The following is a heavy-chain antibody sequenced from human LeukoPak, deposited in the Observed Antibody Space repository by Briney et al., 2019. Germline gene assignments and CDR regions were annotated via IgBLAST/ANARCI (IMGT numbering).Heavy chain of an antibody. D-gene: IGHD6-6*01. CDR2: VHHSGTA. V-gene: IGHV4-38-2*02. CDR1: GHSIFSKCYH. Sequence: PSGTLSLTCTVSGHSIFSKCYHWGWIRQPPGKGPEWIASVHHSGTAYYNPSLKSRVTISVDTSENQFSLKLSSVTAVDTAVYYCASEHSSSSFFWSQGTLVTVSS. CDR3: ASEHSSSSFF. J-gene: IGHJ4*02.